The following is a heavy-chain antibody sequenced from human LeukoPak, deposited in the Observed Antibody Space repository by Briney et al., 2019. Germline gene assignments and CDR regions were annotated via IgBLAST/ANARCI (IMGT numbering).Heavy chain of an antibody. J-gene: IGHJ4*02. Sequence: ASVRVSCKASGYSFTSYDMYWVRQAPGQWLEWMGCSNTNTGNPTYAQGFTGRFVFSLDTSVSTAYLQISSLKAEDTAVYYCARKYYYDSSGYYYVYLDYWGQGTLVTVSS. CDR3: ARKYYYDSSGYYYVYLDY. D-gene: IGHD3-22*01. CDR1: GYSFTSYD. V-gene: IGHV7-4-1*02. CDR2: SNTNTGNP.